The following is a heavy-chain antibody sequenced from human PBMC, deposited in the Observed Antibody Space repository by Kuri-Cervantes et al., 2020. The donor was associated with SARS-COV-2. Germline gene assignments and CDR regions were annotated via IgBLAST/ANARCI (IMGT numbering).Heavy chain of an antibody. CDR2: INPNSGGT. Sequence: ASVKVSCKASGYTFTGYYMHWVRQAPGQGLEWMGWINPNSGGTNYAQKSQGRVTMTRDTSISTAYMELSRLRSDDTAVYYWAVFECGGDCLNWFDPWGQGTLVTVSS. D-gene: IGHD2-21*01. J-gene: IGHJ5*02. CDR3: AVFECGGDCLNWFDP. CDR1: GYTFTGYY. V-gene: IGHV1-2*02.